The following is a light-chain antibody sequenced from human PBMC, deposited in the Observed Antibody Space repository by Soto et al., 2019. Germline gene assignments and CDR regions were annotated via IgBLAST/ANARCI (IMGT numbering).Light chain of an antibody. Sequence: QSVLTQPRSVSGSPGQSVTISFTGTSSDVGGYNYVSWYQQHPGKAPKLILYDVSKRPSGVPDRFSGSKSGNTASLTISGLQAEDEADYYCCSYAGSYTHVFGTGTKLTVL. CDR1: SSDVGGYNY. CDR2: DVS. V-gene: IGLV2-11*01. CDR3: CSYAGSYTHV. J-gene: IGLJ1*01.